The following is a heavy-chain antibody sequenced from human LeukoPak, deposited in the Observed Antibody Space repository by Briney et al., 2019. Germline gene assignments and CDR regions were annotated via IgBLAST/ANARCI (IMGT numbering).Heavy chain of an antibody. CDR1: GYTFTSYG. D-gene: IGHD3-10*01. CDR3: ARTRMVRGVSNWFDP. J-gene: IGHJ5*02. Sequence: ASVKVSCKASGYTFTSYGISWVRQAPGQGLEWMGWISAYNGNTNYAQKLQGRVTMTTDTSTSTAYMELRSLRSDDTAVYYCARTRMVRGVSNWFDPWGQGTLVTVSS. V-gene: IGHV1-18*01. CDR2: ISAYNGNT.